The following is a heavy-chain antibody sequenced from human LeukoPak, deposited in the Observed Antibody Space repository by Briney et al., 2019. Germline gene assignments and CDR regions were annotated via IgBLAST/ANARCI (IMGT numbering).Heavy chain of an antibody. CDR3: AREWELMFDY. D-gene: IGHD1-26*01. V-gene: IGHV1-18*01. CDR1: GYTFSNYG. CDR2: ISAYTGNT. Sequence: TSVTVSCKASGYTFSNYGISWVRQAPGQGLEWMGWISAYTGNTKYAQKLQGRVTMTTDTSTSTAYMELRSLRSDDTAVYYCAREWELMFDYWGQGTLVTVPS. J-gene: IGHJ4*02.